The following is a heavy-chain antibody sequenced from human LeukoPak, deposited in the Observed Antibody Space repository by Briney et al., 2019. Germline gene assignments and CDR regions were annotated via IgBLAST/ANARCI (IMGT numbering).Heavy chain of an antibody. CDR1: GYSISSGYY. V-gene: IGHV4-38-2*02. Sequence: SETLSLTCTVSGYSISSGYYWGWIRQPPGEGLEWIGSIYHSGSTNYNPSLKSRVTMSADTSKNQVSLKLSSVTAADTAVYYCARDTAYYDSSGYYYGGRSFDFWGQGTLLTVSS. CDR3: ARDTAYYDSSGYYYGGRSFDF. D-gene: IGHD3-22*01. CDR2: IYHSGST. J-gene: IGHJ4*02.